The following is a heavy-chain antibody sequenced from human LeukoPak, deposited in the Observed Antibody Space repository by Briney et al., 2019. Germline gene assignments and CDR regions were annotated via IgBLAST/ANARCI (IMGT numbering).Heavy chain of an antibody. CDR3: AREPTPYSSSSYYFDY. V-gene: IGHV1-69*05. J-gene: IGHJ4*02. CDR2: IIPIFGTA. CDR1: GGTFSSYA. Sequence: SVKVSCKASGGTFSSYAISWVRQAPGQGLEWMGGIIPIFGTANYAQKFQGRVTITTDESTRTAYMELSSLRSEDTAVYYCAREPTPYSSSSYYFDYWGQGTLVTVSS. D-gene: IGHD6-6*01.